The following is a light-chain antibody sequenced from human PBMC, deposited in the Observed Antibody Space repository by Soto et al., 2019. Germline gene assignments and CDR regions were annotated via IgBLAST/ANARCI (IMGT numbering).Light chain of an antibody. CDR1: QDISNY. Sequence: DIQMKKSPSSLSASVGDRVTITCQASQDISNYLNWYQQKPGKAPKLLIYDASNLETGVPSRFSGSGSGTDFTFTISSLQPEDIATYYCQQYDNLPLTFGGGTKVDIK. CDR2: DAS. J-gene: IGKJ4*01. CDR3: QQYDNLPLT. V-gene: IGKV1-33*01.